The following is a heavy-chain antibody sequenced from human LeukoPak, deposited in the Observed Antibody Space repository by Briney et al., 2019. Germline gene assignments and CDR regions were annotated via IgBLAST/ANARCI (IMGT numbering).Heavy chain of an antibody. V-gene: IGHV1-69*01. D-gene: IGHD2-2*01. CDR1: GGTFSSYA. CDR3: AREGDKKYQLLQFDY. J-gene: IGHJ4*02. CDR2: IITIFGTA. Sequence: SVKVSCTASGGTFSSYAISWVRQAPGPGLEWMGGIITIFGTANYAQKFQGRVTITADESTSTAYMELSSLRSEDTGVYYWAREGDKKYQLLQFDYWGQGTLVTVSS.